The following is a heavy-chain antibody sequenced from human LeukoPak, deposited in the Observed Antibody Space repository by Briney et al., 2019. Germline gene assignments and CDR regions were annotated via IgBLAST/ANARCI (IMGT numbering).Heavy chain of an antibody. CDR1: GFTFSSYA. J-gene: IGHJ4*02. CDR3: AKDLGRYRNNYFDY. V-gene: IGHV3-23*01. CDR2: ISGSGGGT. Sequence: GGSLRLSCAASGFTFSSYAMSWVRQAPEKGLEWVSTISGSGGGTYYADSVKGRFTISRDDSKNTLYLQMNRLRGEDMGVYYCAKDLGRYRNNYFDYWGRGTLVTVSS. D-gene: IGHD1-26*01.